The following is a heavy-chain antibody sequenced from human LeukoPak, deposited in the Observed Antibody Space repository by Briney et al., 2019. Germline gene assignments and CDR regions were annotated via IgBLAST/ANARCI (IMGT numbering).Heavy chain of an antibody. CDR2: ISAYNGNT. CDR1: GYTFTSYG. CDR3: ARDLGVDIVVVVAATPYVVDY. J-gene: IGHJ4*02. Sequence: GASVKVSCKASGYTFTSYGISWVRQAPGQGLEWMGWISAYNGNTNYAQKLQGRVTMTTDTSTSTAYMELRGLRSDDTAVYYCARDLGVDIVVVVAATPYVVDYWGQGTLVTVSS. V-gene: IGHV1-18*01. D-gene: IGHD2-15*01.